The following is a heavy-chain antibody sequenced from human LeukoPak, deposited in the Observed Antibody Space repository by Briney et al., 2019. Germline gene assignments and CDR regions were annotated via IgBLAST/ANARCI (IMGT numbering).Heavy chain of an antibody. Sequence: GGSLRLSCAASGFTFSSYAMSWVRQAPGKGLEWVSAISGSGGSTYYADSVKGRFTISRDNSKNTLYLQMNSLRAEDTAVYYCARDTIFGVVIMENNWFDPWGQGTLVTVSS. CDR1: GFTFSSYA. D-gene: IGHD3-3*01. V-gene: IGHV3-23*01. CDR3: ARDTIFGVVIMENNWFDP. J-gene: IGHJ5*02. CDR2: ISGSGGST.